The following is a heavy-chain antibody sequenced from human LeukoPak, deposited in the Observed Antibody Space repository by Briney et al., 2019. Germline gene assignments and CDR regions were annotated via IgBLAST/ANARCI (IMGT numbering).Heavy chain of an antibody. CDR3: ARGPAAVHP. CDR2: IYSTGST. J-gene: IGHJ5*02. Sequence: PSETLSLTCTVSGGSISSYYWSWIRQPAGKGLEWIGRIYSTGSTNYNPSLKSRVTISVDTSKNQFFLRLSSVTAADTAVYYCARGPAAVHPWGQGTLVTVSS. V-gene: IGHV4-4*07. D-gene: IGHD6-13*01. CDR1: GGSISSYY.